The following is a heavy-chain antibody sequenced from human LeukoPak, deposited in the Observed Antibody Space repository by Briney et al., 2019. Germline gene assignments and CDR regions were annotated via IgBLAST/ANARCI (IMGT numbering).Heavy chain of an antibody. D-gene: IGHD3-10*01. Sequence: SETLSLTYTVSGGSISSYYWSWIRQPPGKGLEWIGYIYYSGSTNYNPSLKSRVTISVDTSKNQFSLKLSSVTAADTAVYYCAREGEGEAFDIWGQGTMVTVSS. CDR3: AREGEGEAFDI. CDR1: GGSISSYY. J-gene: IGHJ3*02. CDR2: IYYSGST. V-gene: IGHV4-59*01.